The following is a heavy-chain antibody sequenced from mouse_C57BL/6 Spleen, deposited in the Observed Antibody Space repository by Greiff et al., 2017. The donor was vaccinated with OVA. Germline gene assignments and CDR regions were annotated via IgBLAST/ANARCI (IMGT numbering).Heavy chain of an antibody. Sequence: VQLQQPGAELVKPGASVKLSCKASGYTFTSYWMHWVKQRPGRGLEWLGRIAPNRGGTKYNEKFKSKATLTVDKPYSTAYMQLSSLTSEDSAVYYCARELGSYWYFDVWGTGTTVTVSS. CDR2: IAPNRGGT. D-gene: IGHD1-1*02. J-gene: IGHJ1*03. CDR3: ARELGSYWYFDV. CDR1: GYTFTSYW. V-gene: IGHV1-72*01.